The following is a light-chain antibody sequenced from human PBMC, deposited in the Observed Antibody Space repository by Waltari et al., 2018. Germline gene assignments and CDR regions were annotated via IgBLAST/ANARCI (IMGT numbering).Light chain of an antibody. V-gene: IGLV1-40*01. J-gene: IGLJ3*02. Sequence: QSVLTQSPPLSGAPGQRVTISCTGSSSNIGAGYDVHWYQQLPGTAPKLLRYGNNNRPSGVPDRFSGSKSGTSASLAITGLQAEDEADYYCQSYDSSLSGWVFGGGTKLTVL. CDR3: QSYDSSLSGWV. CDR2: GNN. CDR1: SSNIGAGYD.